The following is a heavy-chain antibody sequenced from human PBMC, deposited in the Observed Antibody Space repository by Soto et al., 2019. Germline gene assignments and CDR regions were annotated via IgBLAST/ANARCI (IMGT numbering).Heavy chain of an antibody. CDR3: ARDRVTAPPPYYYYGMDV. J-gene: IGHJ6*02. D-gene: IGHD2-2*01. CDR1: GFTFSSYE. Sequence: PGGSLRLSCAASGFTFSSYEMNWVRQAPGKGLEWVSYISSSGSTIYYADSVKGRFTISRDNAKNSLYLQMNSLRAEDTAVYYCARDRVTAPPPYYYYGMDVWGQGTTVTVSS. CDR2: ISSSGSTI. V-gene: IGHV3-48*03.